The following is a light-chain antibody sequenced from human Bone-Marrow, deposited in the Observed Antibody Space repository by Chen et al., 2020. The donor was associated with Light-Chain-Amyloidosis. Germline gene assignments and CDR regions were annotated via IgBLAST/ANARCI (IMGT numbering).Light chain of an antibody. V-gene: IGKV3-20*01. CDR3: QQYGTSPLT. Sequence: EIVLTRSPGTLALSPGEGANLSCRASQTISSNYLTWYQQKFGQAPRLLIYGSSSRATGIPDRFTGSGSGTDFTLTINRLEPEDFAMYYCQQYGTSPLTFGGGTNVEIK. CDR2: GSS. J-gene: IGKJ4*01. CDR1: QTISSNY.